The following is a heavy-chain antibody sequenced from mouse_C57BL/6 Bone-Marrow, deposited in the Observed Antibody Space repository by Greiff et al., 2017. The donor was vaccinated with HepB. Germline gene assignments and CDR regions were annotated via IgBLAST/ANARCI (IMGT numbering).Heavy chain of an antibody. D-gene: IGHD1-1*01. V-gene: IGHV1-55*01. CDR1: GYTFTSYW. Sequence: QVQLQQPGAELVKPGASVKISCKASGYTFTSYWITWVKQRPGQGLEWIGDIFPGSGSTNYNEKFKSKATLTVDTSSSTAYMQLSSLTSEDSAVYYCARSDGSSYSAWFAYWGQGTLVTVSA. J-gene: IGHJ3*01. CDR3: ARSDGSSYSAWFAY. CDR2: IFPGSGST.